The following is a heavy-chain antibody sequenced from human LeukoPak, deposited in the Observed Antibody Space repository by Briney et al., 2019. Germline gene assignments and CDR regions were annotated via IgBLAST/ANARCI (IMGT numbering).Heavy chain of an antibody. J-gene: IGHJ4*02. CDR3: VKGDINSRNWYGAYHFDA. Sequence: GGSLRLSCAASGFTFYDYGMTWVRQAPGKGLEWVSGINYNGGSRSYEDTVKGRFTISRDNAKNSLYLQMNSLRDEDTALYYCVKGDINSRNWYGAYHFDAWGQGTLVTVSS. V-gene: IGHV3-20*04. CDR1: GFTFYDYG. D-gene: IGHD6-13*01. CDR2: INYNGGSR.